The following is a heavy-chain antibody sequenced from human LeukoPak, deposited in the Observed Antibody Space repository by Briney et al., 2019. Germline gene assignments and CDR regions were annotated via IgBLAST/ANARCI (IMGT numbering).Heavy chain of an antibody. J-gene: IGHJ4*02. Sequence: GGSLRLSCAASGFTFSSYAMSWVRQAPGKGLEWVSATSGSGGSTYYADSVKGRFTISGDNSKNTLYLQMNSLRAEDTAVYYCAKAGYYDFWSGYSNFDYWGQGTLVTVSS. CDR2: TSGSGGST. V-gene: IGHV3-23*01. CDR3: AKAGYYDFWSGYSNFDY. CDR1: GFTFSSYA. D-gene: IGHD3-3*01.